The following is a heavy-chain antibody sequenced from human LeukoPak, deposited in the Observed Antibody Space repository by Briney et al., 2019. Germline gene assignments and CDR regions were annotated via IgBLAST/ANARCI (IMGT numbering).Heavy chain of an antibody. CDR3: AREPALYYYDSSGYSKAKGFDY. CDR1: GFTFSSYA. V-gene: IGHV3-30*04. D-gene: IGHD3-22*01. Sequence: PGGSLRLSCAASGFTFSSYAMHWVRQAPGKGLEWVAVISYDGSNKYYADSVKGRFTISRDNAKNSLYLQMNSLRAEDTAVYYCAREPALYYYDSSGYSKAKGFDYWGQGTLVTVSS. CDR2: ISYDGSNK. J-gene: IGHJ4*02.